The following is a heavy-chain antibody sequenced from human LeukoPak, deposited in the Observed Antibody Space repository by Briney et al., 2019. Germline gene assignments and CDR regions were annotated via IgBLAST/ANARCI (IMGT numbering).Heavy chain of an antibody. V-gene: IGHV5-51*01. CDR2: IYPGDSGP. Sequence: GESLKISCKVSGYSFTSCCIGWVRQMPGKGLEWMGIIYPGDSGPTYSPSFQGQVTISVDKSINTAYLQWSSLQASDTAMYYCGMSGDRVPLQDDGFDVWGQGTMVTVS. CDR1: GYSFTSCC. D-gene: IGHD1-26*01. CDR3: GMSGDRVPLQDDGFDV. J-gene: IGHJ3*01.